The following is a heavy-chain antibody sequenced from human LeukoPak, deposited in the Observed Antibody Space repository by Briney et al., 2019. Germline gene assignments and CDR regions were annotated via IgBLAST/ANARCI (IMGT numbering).Heavy chain of an antibody. CDR3: ARHLPLWFGELLSWEYYYYGMDV. Sequence: GESLKISCKGSGYSFTNYWISWVRQMPGKGLEWMGRIDPSDSYTNYSPSFQGHVTISADKSISTAYLQWSSLKASDTAMYYCARHLPLWFGELLSWEYYYYGMDVWGKGTTVTVSS. CDR1: GYSFTNYW. J-gene: IGHJ6*04. V-gene: IGHV5-10-1*01. CDR2: IDPSDSYT. D-gene: IGHD3-10*01.